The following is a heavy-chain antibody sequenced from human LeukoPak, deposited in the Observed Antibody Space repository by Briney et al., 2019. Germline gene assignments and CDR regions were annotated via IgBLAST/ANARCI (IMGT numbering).Heavy chain of an antibody. Sequence: SETLSLTCTVSGGSISSYYWSWIRQPPGKGLEWIGYIYYSGSTNYNPSLKSRVTISVDTSKNQFSLKLSSVTAADTAVYYCESLTRDWSGLDYWGQGTLVTVSS. CDR1: GGSISSYY. J-gene: IGHJ4*02. CDR2: IYYSGST. D-gene: IGHD3-3*01. V-gene: IGHV4-59*08. CDR3: ESLTRDWSGLDY.